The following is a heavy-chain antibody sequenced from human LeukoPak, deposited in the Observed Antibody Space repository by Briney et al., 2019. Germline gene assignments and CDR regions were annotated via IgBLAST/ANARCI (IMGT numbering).Heavy chain of an antibody. J-gene: IGHJ3*02. CDR1: GGSISSYY. CDR3: ARGVRGSEADHDAFDI. Sequence: PSETLSLTCTVSGGSISSYYWSWNRQPPGKGLEWIGYIYYSGSTNYNPSLKSRVTISVDTSKEQFSLKLSSVTAAATAVYYVARGVRGSEADHDAFDIWGQGTMVTVST. D-gene: IGHD3-16*01. CDR2: IYYSGST. V-gene: IGHV4-59*01.